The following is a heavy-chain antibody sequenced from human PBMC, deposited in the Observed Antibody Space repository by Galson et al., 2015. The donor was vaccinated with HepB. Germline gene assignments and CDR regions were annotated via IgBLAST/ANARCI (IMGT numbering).Heavy chain of an antibody. CDR3: ARFWSGY. Sequence: TLSLTCTVTGDSISSDDYYWTWIRQPPGKGLEWIGYIYYSGGTYYNPSLKSRVTISVDTSKNQFSLKLSSVTAADTAVYYCARFWSGYLGQGTPVTVSS. CDR1: GDSISSDDYY. J-gene: IGHJ4*02. CDR2: IYYSGGT. V-gene: IGHV4-30-4*01. D-gene: IGHD3-3*01.